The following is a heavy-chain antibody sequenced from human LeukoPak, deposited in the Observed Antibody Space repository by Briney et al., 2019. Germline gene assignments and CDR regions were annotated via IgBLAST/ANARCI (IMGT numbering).Heavy chain of an antibody. V-gene: IGHV3-13*01. CDR2: IGTAGDT. J-gene: IGHJ3*02. CDR3: ARYSGYDHAFDI. CDR1: GFTFSSYD. Sequence: GSLRLSCAASGFTFSSYDMHWVRQATGKGLEWVSAIGTAGDTYYPGSVKGRSTISRENAKNSLYLQMNSLRAEDTAVYYCARYSGYDHAFDIWGQGTMVTVSS. D-gene: IGHD5-12*01.